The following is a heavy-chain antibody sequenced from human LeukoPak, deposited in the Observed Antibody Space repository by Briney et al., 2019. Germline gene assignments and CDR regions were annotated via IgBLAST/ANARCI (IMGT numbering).Heavy chain of an antibody. D-gene: IGHD4-11*01. CDR1: GGSISSDY. CDR3: AKTATVTTRYGLDV. Sequence: KPSETLSLTCTVSGGSISSDYWSWLRQPPGKGLEWMGNIYCTGTTNHHPSLKSRVTISVDTSRIQFSLKLSSVTAADTAVYYCAKTATVTTRYGLDVWGQGTTVIVSS. CDR2: IYCTGTT. J-gene: IGHJ6*02. V-gene: IGHV4-59*01.